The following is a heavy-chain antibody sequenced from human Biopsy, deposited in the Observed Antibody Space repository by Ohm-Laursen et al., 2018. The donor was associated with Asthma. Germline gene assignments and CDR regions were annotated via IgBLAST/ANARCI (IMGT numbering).Heavy chain of an antibody. CDR2: LHYSGSPYST. CDR1: GGSISNSNYY. D-gene: IGHD6-19*01. V-gene: IGHV4-39*01. CDR3: ARQSGYRSGWPKLLFVYYGMDV. Sequence: SDTLSLTCTVSGGSISNSNYYWGWIRQSPGKGLEWIGSLHYSGSPYSTFYNPSLESRVTISLDASKNEFSLRLPYVTAADTAQYYCARQSGYRSGWPKLLFVYYGMDVWGPGTTVTVSS. J-gene: IGHJ6*02.